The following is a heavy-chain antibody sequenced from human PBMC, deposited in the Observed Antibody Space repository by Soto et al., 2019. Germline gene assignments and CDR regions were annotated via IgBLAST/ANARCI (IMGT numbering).Heavy chain of an antibody. J-gene: IGHJ6*03. Sequence: QEQLVESGGGVVQPGRSLRLSCAASGFTFSRYGMHWVRQAPGKGLEWVAVIWSDGSNKYYANSVKGRFTVSRDNSKNTLHLQMNSLTADGTAVYYGTSDRNSNPKDHYYYIDVWGKVTAVTV. CDR2: IWSDGSNK. CDR1: GFTFSRYG. CDR3: TSDRNSNPKDHYYYIDV. D-gene: IGHD4-4*01. V-gene: IGHV3-33*01.